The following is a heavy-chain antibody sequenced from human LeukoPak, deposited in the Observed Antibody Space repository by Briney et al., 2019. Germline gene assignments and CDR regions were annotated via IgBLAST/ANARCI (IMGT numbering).Heavy chain of an antibody. CDR2: IYHSGNT. D-gene: IGHD6-19*01. V-gene: IGHV4-4*02. Sequence: PSETLSLTCAVSGGSISSSNWWSWVRQPPGKGLEWIGEIYHSGNTNYNPSLKSRVTISVDTSKNQFSLKLSSVTAADTAVYYCAREGFDSSGWYPDYWGQGTLVTVSS. CDR3: AREGFDSSGWYPDY. J-gene: IGHJ4*02. CDR1: GGSISSSNW.